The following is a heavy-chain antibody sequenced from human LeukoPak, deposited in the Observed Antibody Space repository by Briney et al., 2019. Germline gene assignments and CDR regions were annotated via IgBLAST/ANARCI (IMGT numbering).Heavy chain of an antibody. D-gene: IGHD1-26*01. CDR3: ARVGARYYYGMDV. J-gene: IGHJ6*02. V-gene: IGHV1-69*10. CDR2: IIPILGIA. Sequence: ASVTVSCKASEGTFSSYAISWVRQAPGQGLEWMGRIIPILGIANYAQKFQGRVTITADKSTSTAYMELSSLRSEDTAVYYCARVGARYYYGMDVWGQGTTVTVSS. CDR1: EGTFSSYA.